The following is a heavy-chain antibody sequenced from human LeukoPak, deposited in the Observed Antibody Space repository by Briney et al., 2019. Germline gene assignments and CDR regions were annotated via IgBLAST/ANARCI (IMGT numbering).Heavy chain of an antibody. V-gene: IGHV4-39*07. J-gene: IGHJ5*02. CDR2: IYPSGTT. D-gene: IGHD6-13*01. Sequence: SETLSLTCTVSGGSISSSSYYWGWIRQPPGKGLEWIGNIYPSGTTYYNPSLKTRVTISVDTSKNQFSLKLSSVTAADTAVYFCARAYSSSWYFNWFDPWGQGALVTVSS. CDR3: ARAYSSSWYFNWFDP. CDR1: GGSISSSSYY.